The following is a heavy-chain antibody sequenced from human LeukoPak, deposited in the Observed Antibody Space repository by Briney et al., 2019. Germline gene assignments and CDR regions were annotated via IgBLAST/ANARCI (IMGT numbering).Heavy chain of an antibody. D-gene: IGHD1-26*01. J-gene: IGHJ4*02. CDR3: ANPQYSGSPPQDY. Sequence: GGSLRLSCAASGFTFDDYGMNWVRQAPGKGLEWVSGISYSDYNTYYADSVRGRFTISSDNSKHTLYLQMNSLRAEDTAVYYCANPQYSGSPPQDYWGQRTLVTVSS. CDR1: GFTFDDYG. CDR2: ISYSDYNT. V-gene: IGHV3-23*01.